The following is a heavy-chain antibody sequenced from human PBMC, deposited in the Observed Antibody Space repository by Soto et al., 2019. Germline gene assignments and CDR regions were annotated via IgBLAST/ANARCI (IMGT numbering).Heavy chain of an antibody. CDR3: ARGSSSSTIFYYYYYMDV. D-gene: IGHD6-6*01. Sequence: GGSLRLSCAASGFTFSDYYMSWIRQAPGKGLEWVSYISSSGSTIYYADSVKGRFTISRDNAKNSLYLQMNSLRAEDTAVYYCARGSSSSTIFYYYYYMDVWGKGTTVTVSS. CDR2: ISSSGSTI. J-gene: IGHJ6*03. CDR1: GFTFSDYY. V-gene: IGHV3-11*01.